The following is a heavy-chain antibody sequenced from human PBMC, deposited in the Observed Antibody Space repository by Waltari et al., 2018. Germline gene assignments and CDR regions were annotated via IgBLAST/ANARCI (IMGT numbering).Heavy chain of an antibody. CDR2: IYTSGST. CDR3: ARDGIAAAGTWDWYFDL. J-gene: IGHJ2*01. D-gene: IGHD6-13*01. V-gene: IGHV4-4*07. Sequence: QVQLQESGPGLVKPSETLSLTCTVSGGSISSYYWSWIRQPAGKGLEWIGRIYTSGSTNYTPSLKSRVTMSVDTSKNQFSLKLSSVTAADTAAYYCARDGIAAAGTWDWYFDLWGRGTLVTVSS. CDR1: GGSISSYY.